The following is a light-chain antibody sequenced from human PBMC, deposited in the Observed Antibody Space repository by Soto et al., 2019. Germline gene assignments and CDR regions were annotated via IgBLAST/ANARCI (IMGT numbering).Light chain of an antibody. CDR3: QQSYSSPIT. CDR2: AAT. J-gene: IGKJ5*01. CDR1: QTIDTY. Sequence: DIQLTQSPSSLSASVGDRVTITCRASQTIDTYVNWYQHKPGTAPKVLIYAATYLQNGVPSRFSDTGSGTDFTLTISSLQPEDFATYYCQQSYSSPITFGQGTRLEIK. V-gene: IGKV1-39*01.